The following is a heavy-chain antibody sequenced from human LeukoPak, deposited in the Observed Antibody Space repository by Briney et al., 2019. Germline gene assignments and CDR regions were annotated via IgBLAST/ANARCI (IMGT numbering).Heavy chain of an antibody. D-gene: IGHD3-22*01. CDR2: ISSSSSYI. Sequence: GGSLRLSCAASGFTFSSYSMNWVRQAPAKGLEWVSTISSSSSYIYYADSVKGRFTISRDNAKNSLYLQMNSLRDEDTAVYYCARNSLSDYYDSSGYYYGYWGQGTLVSVS. V-gene: IGHV3-21*01. J-gene: IGHJ4*02. CDR3: ARNSLSDYYDSSGYYYGY. CDR1: GFTFSSYS.